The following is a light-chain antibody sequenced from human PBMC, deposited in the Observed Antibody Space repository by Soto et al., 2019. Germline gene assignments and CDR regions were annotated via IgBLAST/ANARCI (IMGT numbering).Light chain of an antibody. Sequence: DIVVTQSPDSLSVPLGERATINCTSSQSLLWNSNKKNYLAWYQQKPGQPPRALFYWASSRKSGVPDRFRGTGSGTDFSLTISGLQAGDVAVYYCQQYHTTPLTFGGGTKVEIK. J-gene: IGKJ4*01. CDR2: WAS. CDR3: QQYHTTPLT. V-gene: IGKV4-1*01. CDR1: QSLLWNSNKKNY.